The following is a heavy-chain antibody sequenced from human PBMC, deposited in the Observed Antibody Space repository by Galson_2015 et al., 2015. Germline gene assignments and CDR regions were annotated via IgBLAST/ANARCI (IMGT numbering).Heavy chain of an antibody. Sequence: SVKVSCKASGGTFSSYAISWVRQAPGQGLEWMGGIIPIFGIANYVQKFQGRVTLTADKSTSTAYMELSSLRSGDTAVYYCARDPGEYCGGDCYQLPSGGAFDIWGQGTMVTVSS. V-gene: IGHV1-69*10. CDR3: ARDPGEYCGGDCYQLPSGGAFDI. D-gene: IGHD2-21*02. J-gene: IGHJ3*02. CDR2: IIPIFGIA. CDR1: GGTFSSYA.